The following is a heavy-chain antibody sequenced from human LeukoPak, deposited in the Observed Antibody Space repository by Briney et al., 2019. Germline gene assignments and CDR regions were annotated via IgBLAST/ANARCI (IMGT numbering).Heavy chain of an antibody. D-gene: IGHD6-13*01. CDR2: ISSSSSTI. CDR3: ARDGTVAAAGLDY. CDR1: GFTFSSYD. J-gene: IGHJ4*02. V-gene: IGHV3-48*03. Sequence: PGGSLRLSCAASGFTFSSYDMIWVRQAPGKGLEWGLYISSSSSTIYYAVSVKGRFTITRHNAKNSLYLQMNSLRAEDSAVYYCARDGTVAAAGLDYWGQGTLVTVSS.